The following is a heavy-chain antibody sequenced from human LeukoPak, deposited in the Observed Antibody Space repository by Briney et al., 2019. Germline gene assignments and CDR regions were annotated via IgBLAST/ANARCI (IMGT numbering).Heavy chain of an antibody. CDR3: ARGTPYYYYYGMDV. V-gene: IGHV1-8*02. CDR2: MNPNSGNT. CDR1: GYTFTSYG. D-gene: IGHD4-23*01. J-gene: IGHJ6*02. Sequence: RASVKVSCKASGYTFTSYGISWVRQATGQGLEWMGWMNPNSGNTGYAQKFQGRVTMTRNTSISTAYMELSSLRSEDTAVYYCARGTPYYYYYGMDVWGQGTTVTVSS.